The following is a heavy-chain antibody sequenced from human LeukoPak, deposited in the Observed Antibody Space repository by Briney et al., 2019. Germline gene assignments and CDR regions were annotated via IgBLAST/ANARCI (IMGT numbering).Heavy chain of an antibody. V-gene: IGHV3-23*01. Sequence: GGSLRLSCAASGFTFSSYAMSWVRPAPGKGLEWVSAISGSGGSTYYADSVKGRFTISRDNSKNTLYLQMNSLRAEDTAVYYCAKVKDYDILTGYYGYYGMDVWGQGTTVTVSS. J-gene: IGHJ6*02. CDR1: GFTFSSYA. CDR3: AKVKDYDILTGYYGYYGMDV. D-gene: IGHD3-9*01. CDR2: ISGSGGST.